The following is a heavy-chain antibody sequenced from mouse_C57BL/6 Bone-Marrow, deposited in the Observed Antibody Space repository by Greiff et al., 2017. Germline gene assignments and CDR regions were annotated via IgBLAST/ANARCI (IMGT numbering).Heavy chain of an antibody. V-gene: IGHV1-81*01. J-gene: IGHJ3*01. D-gene: IGHD3-2*02. CDR1: GYTFTSYG. CDR2: SYPRSGNT. Sequence: QVQLQQSGAELARPGASVKLSCKASGYTFTSYGISWVKQRTGQGLEWIGESYPRSGNTYYNEKFKGKATLTADKSSSTAYMELRSLTSEDSAVYFCARLAAQATWFAYWGQGTLVTVSA. CDR3: ARLAAQATWFAY.